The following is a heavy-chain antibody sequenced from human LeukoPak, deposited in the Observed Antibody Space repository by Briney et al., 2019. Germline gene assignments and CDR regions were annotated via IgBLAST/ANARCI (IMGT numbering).Heavy chain of an antibody. Sequence: SETLSLTCAVYGGSFSGYYRSWIRQPPGKGLEWIGEINHSGSTNYKPSLKSRVTISVDTSKNQFSLKLSSVTAADTAVYYCARGKGLRYYYYYGMDVWGQGTTVTVSS. CDR1: GGSFSGYY. V-gene: IGHV4-34*01. CDR3: ARGKGLRYYYYYGMDV. CDR2: INHSGST. D-gene: IGHD2-8*01. J-gene: IGHJ6*02.